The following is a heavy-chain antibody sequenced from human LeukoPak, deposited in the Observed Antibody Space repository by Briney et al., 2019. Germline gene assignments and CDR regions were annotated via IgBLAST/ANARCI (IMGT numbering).Heavy chain of an antibody. J-gene: IGHJ4*02. CDR1: GFTFSSYG. CDR2: IWYDGSNK. D-gene: IGHD6-13*01. Sequence: GGSLRLSCAASGFTFSSYGMHWVRQAPGKGLEWVAVIWYDGSNKYYADSVKGRFTISRDNSKNTLYLQMNSLRAEDTAVYYCARDMGAAAGISDYWGQGTLVTVSP. V-gene: IGHV3-33*01. CDR3: ARDMGAAAGISDY.